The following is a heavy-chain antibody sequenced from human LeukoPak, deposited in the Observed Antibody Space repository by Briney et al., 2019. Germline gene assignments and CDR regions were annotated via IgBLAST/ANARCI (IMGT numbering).Heavy chain of an antibody. CDR3: ARDLRTGNFDY. CDR1: GFTVSSNS. CDR2: IYSDNT. Sequence: GGSLRLSCTVSGFTVSSNSMSWVRQAPGKGLEWVSFIYSDNTHYSDSVKGRFTISRDNSKNTLYLQMNSLRAEDTAVYYCARDLRTGNFDYWGQGTLVTVSS. D-gene: IGHD1-1*01. V-gene: IGHV3-53*01. J-gene: IGHJ4*02.